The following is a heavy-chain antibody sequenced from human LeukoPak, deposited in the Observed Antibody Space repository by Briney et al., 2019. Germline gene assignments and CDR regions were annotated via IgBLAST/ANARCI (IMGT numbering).Heavy chain of an antibody. V-gene: IGHV3-30*02. CDR2: IRYDGSEK. CDR3: AKGRDYYMDV. J-gene: IGHJ6*03. Sequence: GGSLRLSFAASGFTFSNYGIHWVRQAPGTGLEWVAFIRYDGSEKYYADSVKGRFTISRDNSKNTLYLQMNSLRPEDTAVYYCAKGRDYYMDVWGKGTTVTVSS. CDR1: GFTFSNYG.